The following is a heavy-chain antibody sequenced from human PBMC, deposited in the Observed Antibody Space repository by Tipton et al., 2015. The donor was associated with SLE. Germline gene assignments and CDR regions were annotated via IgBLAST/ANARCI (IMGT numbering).Heavy chain of an antibody. CDR2: IYHSGST. D-gene: IGHD1-14*01. CDR3: ARDRSDNPSFDY. J-gene: IGHJ4*02. CDR1: GGSISSGGYS. Sequence: TLSLTCAVSGGSISSGGYSWSWIRQPPGKGLEWVGFIYHSGSTYYNPSLKSRVSISVDRSKNHLTLMLTSVTAADTAVYYCARDRSDNPSFDYWGQGALVTVSS. V-gene: IGHV4-30-2*01.